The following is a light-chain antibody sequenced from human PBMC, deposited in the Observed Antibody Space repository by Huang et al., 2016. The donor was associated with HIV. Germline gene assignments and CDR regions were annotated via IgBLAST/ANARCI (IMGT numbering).Light chain of an antibody. CDR1: RRVSSK. V-gene: IGKV3-15*01. J-gene: IGKJ2*01. CDR3: QQYNNWPYT. Sequence: STGSLSPRDRTTLSTRQRRRVSSKVAGFQQKTCQAPSLLILGASTRATGIPARFSGSASGTEFTLTISSLQSEDFAVYYCQQYNNWPYTFGQGTKLEIK. CDR2: GAS.